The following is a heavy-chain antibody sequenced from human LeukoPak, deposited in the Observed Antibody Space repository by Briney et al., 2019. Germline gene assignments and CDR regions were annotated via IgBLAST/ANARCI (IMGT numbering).Heavy chain of an antibody. CDR1: GGSITSTNY. V-gene: IGHV4-4*02. Sequence: SGTLSLTCGVSGGSITSTNYWTWVRQPPGKRLEWIGEVNLQGSTNYNPSLMGRVAISVDMRENHISLQLTSATAADTAVYYCAREGGPYRPLDYSGQGTLVTVSS. J-gene: IGHJ4*02. CDR2: VNLQGST. CDR3: AREGGPYRPLDY.